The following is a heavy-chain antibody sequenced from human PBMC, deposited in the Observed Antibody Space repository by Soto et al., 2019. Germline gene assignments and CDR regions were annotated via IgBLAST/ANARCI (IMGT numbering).Heavy chain of an antibody. D-gene: IGHD2-15*01. J-gene: IGHJ4*02. CDR1: GYTFTSYA. V-gene: IGHV1-3*01. CDR3: ARDLSGCSGGSCYSARFHY. Sequence: GASVKVSCKASGYTFTSYAMHWVRQAPGQRLEWMGWINAGNGNTKYSQKFQGRVTITRDTSASTAYMELSSLRSEDTAVYYCARDLSGCSGGSCYSARFHYWGQGTLVTVSS. CDR2: INAGNGNT.